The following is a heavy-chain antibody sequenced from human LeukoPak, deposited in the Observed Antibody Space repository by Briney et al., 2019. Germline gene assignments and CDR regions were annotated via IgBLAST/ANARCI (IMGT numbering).Heavy chain of an antibody. CDR2: SSYNGNT. CDR1: GASFTNYY. V-gene: IGHV4-59*01. CDR3: ARGALLWFGAKMEYYFDS. Sequence: SETLSLTCTVSGASFTNYYWSWIRQPPGQGLEWIGFSSYNGNTNYNPSFKSRVTISVDMSKNQFSLRLKSVTAVDTAVYYCARGALLWFGAKMEYYFDSWGQGTPLTVSS. J-gene: IGHJ4*02. D-gene: IGHD3-10*01.